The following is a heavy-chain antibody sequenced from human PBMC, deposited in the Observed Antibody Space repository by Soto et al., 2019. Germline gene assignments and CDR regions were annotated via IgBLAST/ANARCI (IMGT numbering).Heavy chain of an antibody. D-gene: IGHD1-1*01. J-gene: IGHJ4*02. Sequence: GGSLRLSCTASGFIFSNYYMSWIRQAPGKGLEWVGRIKTKPDDGTIDYAAPVRGRFTISRDDSKNTLYLQMTSLTPDDTGVYYCTTSNLGVDFWGPGTLVTVSS. V-gene: IGHV3-15*01. CDR1: GFIFSNYY. CDR2: IKTKPDDGTI. CDR3: TTSNLGVDF.